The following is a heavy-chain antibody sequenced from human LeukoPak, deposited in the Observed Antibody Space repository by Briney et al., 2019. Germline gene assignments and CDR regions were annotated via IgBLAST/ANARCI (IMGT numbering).Heavy chain of an antibody. J-gene: IGHJ4*02. CDR3: AKDLRWYSSGRWGVC. CDR2: ISGSGGST. CDR1: GFTFSSYA. D-gene: IGHD6-19*01. Sequence: GGSLRLSCAASGFTFSSYAMSWVRQAPGKGLEWVSAISGSGGSTYYADSVKGRFTISRDNSKNTLYLQMNSLRAEDTAVYYCAKDLRWYSSGRWGVCWGQGTLVTVSS. V-gene: IGHV3-23*01.